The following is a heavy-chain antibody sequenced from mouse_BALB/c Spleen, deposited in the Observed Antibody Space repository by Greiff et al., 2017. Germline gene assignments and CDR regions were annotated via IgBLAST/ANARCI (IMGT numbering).Heavy chain of an antibody. V-gene: IGHV2-2*02. Sequence: VHLVESGPGLVQPSQSLSITCTVSGFSLTSYGVHWVRQSPGKGLEWLGVIWSGGSTDYNAAFISRLSISKDNSKSQVFFKMNSLQANDTAIYYCASSLLLRSMDYWGQGTSVTVSS. CDR1: GFSLTSYG. J-gene: IGHJ4*01. D-gene: IGHD1-1*01. CDR3: ASSLLLRSMDY. CDR2: IWSGGST.